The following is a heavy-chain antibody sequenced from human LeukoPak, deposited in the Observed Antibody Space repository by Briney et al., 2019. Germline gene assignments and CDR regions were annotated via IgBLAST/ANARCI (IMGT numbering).Heavy chain of an antibody. V-gene: IGHV3-74*01. CDR3: ARAYNGYYKRPDY. CDR2: INSDGSST. D-gene: IGHD3-9*01. Sequence: PGGSLRLSCAASGFTFSSYWMHWVRQAPGKGLVWVSRINSDGSSTSYADSVKGRFTISRDNAKNTLYLQMNSLRAEDTAVYYCARAYNGYYKRPDYWGQGTLVTVSS. J-gene: IGHJ4*02. CDR1: GFTFSSYW.